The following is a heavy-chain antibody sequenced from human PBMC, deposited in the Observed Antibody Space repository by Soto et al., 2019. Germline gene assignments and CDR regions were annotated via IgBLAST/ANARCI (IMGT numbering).Heavy chain of an antibody. CDR2: ISRNSAII. CDR3: ANVAADADKSYYPPFDY. Sequence: DVHLVEFGGGLVQPGTSLRLSCATSGFNVDDYAIHWVRQAPGKGLEWVSGISRNSAIIGYADSVNGRFTIFRDNARNSLDLQMNRLRVDDTAFYYCANVAADADKSYYPPFDYWGQGTLVTVSS. CDR1: GFNVDDYA. J-gene: IGHJ4*02. V-gene: IGHV3-9*01. D-gene: IGHD3-10*01.